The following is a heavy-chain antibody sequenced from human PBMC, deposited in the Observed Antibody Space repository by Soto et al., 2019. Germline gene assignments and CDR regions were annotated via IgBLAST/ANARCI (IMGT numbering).Heavy chain of an antibody. D-gene: IGHD6-13*01. V-gene: IGHV4-59*01. J-gene: IGHJ4*02. CDR2: IYYSGST. CDR3: EREAGKLNDLFLTNYFAY. CDR1: GGSISSYY. Sequence: SETLSVTCTVSGGSISSYYWSWIRQPPGKGLEWIGYIYYSGSTNYNPSLKSRVTISVETSKNQFYLKLSSVTDEDTDVYYCEREAGKLNDLFLTNYFAYCGQGTLVTVSA.